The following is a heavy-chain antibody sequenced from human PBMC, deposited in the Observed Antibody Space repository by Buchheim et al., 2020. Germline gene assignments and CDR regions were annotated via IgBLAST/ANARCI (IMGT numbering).Heavy chain of an antibody. D-gene: IGHD2-15*01. Sequence: QVTLRESGPALVKPTQTLTLTCTFSGFSLSTSGMCVSWIRQPPGKALEWLARIDWDDDNYYSTSLKTRLTISKDTSKNQVVLTMTNMDPVDTATYYCARIGDCSGGSSPAYFQHWGQGTL. J-gene: IGHJ1*01. CDR2: IDWDDDN. CDR1: GFSLSTSGMC. V-gene: IGHV2-70*15. CDR3: ARIGDCSGGSSPAYFQH.